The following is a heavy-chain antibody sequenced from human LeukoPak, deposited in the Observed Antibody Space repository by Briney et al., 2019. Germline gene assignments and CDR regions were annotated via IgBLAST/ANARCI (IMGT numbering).Heavy chain of an antibody. CDR1: GFTFSSYG. CDR3: EKGAGNIPALYYFDY. Sequence: GGSLRLSCAASGFTFSSYGMHWVRQAPGKGLEWVAAISYDGSNKYYADSVKGRFTISRDNSKNTLYLQMNSLRAEDTAVYYCEKGAGNIPALYYFDYWGQGALVTVSS. J-gene: IGHJ4*02. V-gene: IGHV3-30*18. CDR2: ISYDGSNK. D-gene: IGHD2/OR15-2a*01.